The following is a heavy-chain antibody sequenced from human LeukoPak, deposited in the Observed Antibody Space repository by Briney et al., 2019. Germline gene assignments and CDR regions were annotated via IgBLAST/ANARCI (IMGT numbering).Heavy chain of an antibody. CDR1: GGSISSGDYY. J-gene: IGHJ5*02. CDR3: ARQVNYDFWSGYSPFNWFDP. V-gene: IGHV4-30-4*01. CDR2: IYYSGST. Sequence: SETLSLTCTVSGGSISSGDYYWSWIRQPPGKGLEWIGYIYYSGSTYYNPSLKSRVTISVDASKNQFSLKLSSVTAADTAVYYCARQVNYDFWSGYSPFNWFDPWGQGTLVTVSS. D-gene: IGHD3-3*01.